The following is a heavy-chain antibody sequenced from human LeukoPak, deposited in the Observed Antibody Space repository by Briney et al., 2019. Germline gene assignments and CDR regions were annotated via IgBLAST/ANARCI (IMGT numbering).Heavy chain of an antibody. V-gene: IGHV3-21*04. J-gene: IGHJ4*02. Sequence: GGSLRLSCAASGFTFSSYSMNWVRQAPGKGLEWVSSISSSSSYIYYADSVKGRFTISRDNSKNTLYLQMNSLRAEDTAVYYCAKDSEMRNWGQGTLVTVSS. CDR2: ISSSSSYI. CDR1: GFTFSSYS. CDR3: AKDSEMRN.